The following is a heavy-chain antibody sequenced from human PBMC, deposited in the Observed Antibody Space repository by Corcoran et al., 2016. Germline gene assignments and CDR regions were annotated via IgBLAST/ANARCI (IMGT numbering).Heavy chain of an antibody. CDR2: INPSGGST. Sequence: QVQLVQSGAEVKKPGASVKVSCKASGYTFTSYYMHWVRQAPGQGLEWMGIINPSGGSTSYAQKFQSRVTMTRDTSTGTVYMELSSLRSEDTAVYYCARSEWTQLWSDDAFDIWGQGTMVTVSS. V-gene: IGHV1-46*01. CDR3: ARSEWTQLWSDDAFDI. CDR1: GYTFTSYY. D-gene: IGHD5-18*01. J-gene: IGHJ3*02.